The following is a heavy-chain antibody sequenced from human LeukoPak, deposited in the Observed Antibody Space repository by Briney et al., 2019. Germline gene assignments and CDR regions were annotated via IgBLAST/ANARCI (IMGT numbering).Heavy chain of an antibody. V-gene: IGHV3-7*01. CDR3: ARGLSPYYYYYMDV. Sequence: GGSLRLSCAASGFAFNNYYMSWVRQAPGKGLEWVANIKPDGNEQYYLDSVKGRFIISRDNAKNSLYLQMYSLRVEDTAVYYCARGLSPYYYYYMDVWGKGTTVTVSS. CDR2: IKPDGNEQ. J-gene: IGHJ6*03. CDR1: GFAFNNYY.